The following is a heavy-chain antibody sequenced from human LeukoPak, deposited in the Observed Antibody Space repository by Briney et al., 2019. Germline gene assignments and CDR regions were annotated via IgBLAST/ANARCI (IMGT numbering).Heavy chain of an antibody. D-gene: IGHD2-15*01. J-gene: IGHJ6*02. V-gene: IGHV1-69*13. CDR3: ARTGENPPAATLYGMDV. Sequence: ASVKVSCKASGGTFSSYGISWVRQAPGQGLEWMGGIIPIFGTANYAQKFQGRVTITADESTSTAYIELSSLRSEDTAVYYCARTGENPPAATLYGMDVWGQGTTVTVSS. CDR2: IIPIFGTA. CDR1: GGTFSSYG.